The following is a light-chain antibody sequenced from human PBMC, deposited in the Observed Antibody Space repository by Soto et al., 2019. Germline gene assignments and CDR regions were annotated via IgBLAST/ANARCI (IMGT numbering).Light chain of an antibody. CDR3: QQYDNLLSLWT. V-gene: IGKV1-33*01. CDR2: DAS. J-gene: IGKJ1*01. CDR1: QDISNY. Sequence: DIQMTQSPSSLSASVGDRVTITCQASQDISNYLNWYQQKPGKAPKLLIYDASNLETGVPSRFSGSGSGTDFTFTISSLQPEDIATYYCQQYDNLLSLWTFGQGTKVEIK.